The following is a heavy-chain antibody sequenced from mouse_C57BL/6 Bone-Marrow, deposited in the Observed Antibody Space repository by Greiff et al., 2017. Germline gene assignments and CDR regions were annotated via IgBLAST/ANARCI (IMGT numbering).Heavy chain of an antibody. D-gene: IGHD4-1*01. CDR2: IYPGNSDT. Sequence: VQLQQSGTVLARPGASVKMSCKTSGYTFTSYWMHWVKQRPGQGLEWIGAIYPGNSDTSYNQKFKGKAKLTAVTSASTAYMELSSLTNEDSAVYYGTRRAHNWAFDYWGQGTTLTVSS. V-gene: IGHV1-5*01. CDR1: GYTFTSYW. CDR3: TRRAHNWAFDY. J-gene: IGHJ2*01.